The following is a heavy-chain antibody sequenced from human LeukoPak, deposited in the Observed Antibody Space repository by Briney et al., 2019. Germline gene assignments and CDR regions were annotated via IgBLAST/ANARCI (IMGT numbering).Heavy chain of an antibody. J-gene: IGHJ6*03. V-gene: IGHV1-8*01. D-gene: IGHD3-9*01. CDR3: ARGADILTGYTYYYYYMDV. CDR1: GYTFTSYD. CDR2: MNPNSGNT. Sequence: ASVKVSCKASGYTFTSYDINWVRQATGQGLEWMGWMNPNSGNTGYAQKFQGRVTMTRNTSISTAYMELSSLRSEDTAVYYCARGADILTGYTYYYYYMDVWGKGTTVTVSS.